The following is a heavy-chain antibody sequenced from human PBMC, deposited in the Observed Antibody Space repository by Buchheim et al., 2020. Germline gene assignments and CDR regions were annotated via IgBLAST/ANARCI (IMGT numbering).Heavy chain of an antibody. Sequence: QVHLVESGGGVVQPGRSLRLSCAASGFTFSSYAMHWVRQAPGKGLEWVAVISSDGTIKYYADSVKGRFTISRDNSKNTLDLQMNSRRTEDTAVYYCAKKGGIGGTTDYFDYWGQGTL. CDR1: GFTFSSYA. CDR3: AKKGGIGGTTDYFDY. CDR2: ISSDGTIK. J-gene: IGHJ4*02. D-gene: IGHD1-1*01. V-gene: IGHV3-30-3*02.